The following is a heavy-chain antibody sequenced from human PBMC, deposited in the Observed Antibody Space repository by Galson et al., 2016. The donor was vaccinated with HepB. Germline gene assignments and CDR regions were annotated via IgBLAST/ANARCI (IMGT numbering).Heavy chain of an antibody. CDR2: IHYSGST. V-gene: IGHV4-59*01. D-gene: IGHD6-19*01. J-gene: IGHJ4*02. Sequence: SETLSLTCTVSAGSISGYYWSWIRQPPGKGLEWVGYIHYSGSTVYTPSLKTRVTISIDTSKNLFSLKLSSVTAADTAVYYCAREVSSGSPARLDSWGQGILVTVSS. CDR3: AREVSSGSPARLDS. CDR1: AGSISGYY.